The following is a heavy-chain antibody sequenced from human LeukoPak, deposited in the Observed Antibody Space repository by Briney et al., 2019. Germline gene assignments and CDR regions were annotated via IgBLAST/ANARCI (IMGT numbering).Heavy chain of an antibody. V-gene: IGHV4-39*07. CDR3: ARSAYEQLVDRREYYFDY. D-gene: IGHD6-6*01. CDR1: GGSISSSSYY. Sequence: SETLSLTCTVSGGSISSSSYYWGWIRQPPGKGLEWIGEINHSGSTNYNPSLKSRVTISVDTSKNQFSLKLSSVTAADTAVYYCARSAYEQLVDRREYYFDYWGQGTLVTVSS. CDR2: INHSGST. J-gene: IGHJ4*02.